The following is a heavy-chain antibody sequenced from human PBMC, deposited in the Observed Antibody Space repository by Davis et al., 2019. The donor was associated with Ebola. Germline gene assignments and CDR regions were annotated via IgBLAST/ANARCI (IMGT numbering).Heavy chain of an antibody. V-gene: IGHV3-30*04. J-gene: IGHJ4*02. Sequence: SLNPSCASSGFTFSNYAMHWVRQAPGKGLEWVAVMSYDGSYKYYADSVKGRFTISRDNSKNTLYLQVNSLRAEDTAVYYCARERYSSSSWGLNYWGQGTLVTVSS. CDR3: ARERYSSSSWGLNY. CDR2: MSYDGSYK. D-gene: IGHD6-6*01. CDR1: GFTFSNYA.